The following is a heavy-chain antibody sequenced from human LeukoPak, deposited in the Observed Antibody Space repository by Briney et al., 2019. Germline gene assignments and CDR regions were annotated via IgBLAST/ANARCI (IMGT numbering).Heavy chain of an antibody. Sequence: SETLSLTCAVYGGSFSGYYWSWIRQPPGKGLEWIGEINHSGSTNYNPSLKSRVTISVDTSKNQFSLKLSSVTAADTAVYYCARRLIVVVPAAIYWYFDLWGRGTLVTVSS. CDR3: ARRLIVVVPAAIYWYFDL. V-gene: IGHV4-34*01. J-gene: IGHJ2*01. CDR2: INHSGST. D-gene: IGHD2-2*01. CDR1: GGSFSGYY.